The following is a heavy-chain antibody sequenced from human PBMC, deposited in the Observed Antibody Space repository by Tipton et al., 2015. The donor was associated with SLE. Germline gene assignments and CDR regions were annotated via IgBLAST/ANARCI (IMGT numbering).Heavy chain of an antibody. V-gene: IGHV3-48*01. D-gene: IGHD3-22*01. CDR2: ISSSSSTI. CDR1: GFTFSSYS. Sequence: SLRLSCAASGFTFSSYSMNWVRQAPGKGREWVSYISSSSSTIYYADSVKGRFTISRDNAKNSLYLQMNSLRAEDTAVYYCAREEIYDSSGYYYLDYWGQGTLVTVSS. J-gene: IGHJ4*02. CDR3: AREEIYDSSGYYYLDY.